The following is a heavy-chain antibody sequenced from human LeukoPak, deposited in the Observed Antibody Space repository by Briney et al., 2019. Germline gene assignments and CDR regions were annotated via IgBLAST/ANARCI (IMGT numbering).Heavy chain of an antibody. Sequence: ASVKVSCKASGGTLSSYAISWVRQAPGQGLEGMGGIFPIFGTANYPQKLQGRVTLTADEATSTAYMQLSSLRSEDTAVYYCARDREYYDSSGYPLSGPFDYWGQGTLVTVSS. CDR1: GGTLSSYA. CDR2: IFPIFGTA. J-gene: IGHJ4*02. V-gene: IGHV1-69*13. CDR3: ARDREYYDSSGYPLSGPFDY. D-gene: IGHD3-22*01.